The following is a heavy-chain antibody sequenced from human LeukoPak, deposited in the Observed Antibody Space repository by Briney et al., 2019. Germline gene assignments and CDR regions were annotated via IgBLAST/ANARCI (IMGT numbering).Heavy chain of an antibody. Sequence: GSLRLSCAASGFTFSSYGMHWVRQAPGKGLEWVAVISYDGSNKYYADSVKGRFTISRDNSKNTLYLQMNSLRAEDTAVYYCAKVRLEDYDILTGYYRYYYGMDVWGQGTTVTVSS. CDR1: GFTFSSYG. D-gene: IGHD3-9*01. J-gene: IGHJ6*02. CDR3: AKVRLEDYDILTGYYRYYYGMDV. V-gene: IGHV3-30*18. CDR2: ISYDGSNK.